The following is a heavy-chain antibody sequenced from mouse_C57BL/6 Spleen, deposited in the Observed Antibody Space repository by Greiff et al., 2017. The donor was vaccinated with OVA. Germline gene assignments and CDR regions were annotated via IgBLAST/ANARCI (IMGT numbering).Heavy chain of an antibody. CDR2: IYPGDGDT. J-gene: IGHJ2*01. CDR3: ASELPFDY. D-gene: IGHD4-1*01. Sequence: QVQLKQSGPELVKPGASVKISCKASGYAFSSSWMNWVKQRPGKGLEWIGRIYPGDGDTNYNGKFKGKATLTADKSSSTAYMQLSSLTSEDSAVYFCASELPFDYWGQGTTLTVSS. CDR1: GYAFSSSW. V-gene: IGHV1-82*01.